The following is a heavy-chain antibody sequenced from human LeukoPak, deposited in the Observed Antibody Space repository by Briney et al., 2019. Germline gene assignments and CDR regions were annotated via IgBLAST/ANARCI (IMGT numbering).Heavy chain of an antibody. CDR3: AKAPSPVLRFLEWLNGIDY. CDR1: GFTFSSYA. Sequence: TGGSLRLSCAAPGFTFSSYAMSWVRQAPGKGLEWVSAISGSGGSTNYADSVKGRFTISRDNSKNTLYLQMNSLRAEDAAVYYCAKAPSPVLRFLEWLNGIDYWGQGTLVTVSS. D-gene: IGHD3-3*01. V-gene: IGHV3-23*01. CDR2: ISGSGGST. J-gene: IGHJ4*02.